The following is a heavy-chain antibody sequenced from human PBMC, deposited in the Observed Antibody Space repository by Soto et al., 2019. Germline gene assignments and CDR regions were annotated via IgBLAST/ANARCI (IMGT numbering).Heavy chain of an antibody. J-gene: IGHJ4*02. D-gene: IGHD1-26*01. CDR3: ARCRGKYPCYFDN. CDR2: ISNGVGNT. Sequence: ESGGGLVQPGGSLRLSCAASGFTFNTYAMSWVRQAPGKGLEWVSIISNGVGNTYFAGSVKGRFTISRDNSKKTMYLHMGSLRAEDTAIYYCARCRGKYPCYFDNWGQGILVTVSS. CDR1: GFTFNTYA. V-gene: IGHV3-23*01.